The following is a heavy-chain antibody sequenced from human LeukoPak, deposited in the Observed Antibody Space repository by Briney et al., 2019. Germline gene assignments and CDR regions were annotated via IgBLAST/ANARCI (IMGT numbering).Heavy chain of an antibody. CDR2: INHSGST. Sequence: PSETLSLTCAVYGGSFSGYYWSWIRQPPGKGLEWIGEINHSGSTNYNPSLKSRVTISVDTSKNQFSLKLSSVTAADTAVYFCARGFRGDNFDYWGQGTLVTVSS. V-gene: IGHV4-34*01. D-gene: IGHD7-27*01. J-gene: IGHJ4*02. CDR1: GGSFSGYY. CDR3: ARGFRGDNFDY.